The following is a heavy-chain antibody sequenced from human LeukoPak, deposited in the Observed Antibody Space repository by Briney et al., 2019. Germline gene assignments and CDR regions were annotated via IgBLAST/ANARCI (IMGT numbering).Heavy chain of an antibody. CDR3: ARTTELWFGESKYYFDY. Sequence: SETLSLTCAVYGGSFSGYYWSWIRQPPGKGLEWIGEINHSGSTNYNPSLKSRVTISVDTSKNQFSLKLSSVTAADKAVYYCARTTELWFGESKYYFDYWGQGTLVTVSS. D-gene: IGHD3-10*01. J-gene: IGHJ4*02. CDR1: GGSFSGYY. CDR2: INHSGST. V-gene: IGHV4-34*01.